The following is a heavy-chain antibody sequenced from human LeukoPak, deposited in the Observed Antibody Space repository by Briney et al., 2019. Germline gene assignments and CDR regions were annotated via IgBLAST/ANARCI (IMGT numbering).Heavy chain of an antibody. V-gene: IGHV3-53*01. D-gene: IGHD6-13*01. J-gene: IGHJ4*02. CDR3: AGGNSWPGLSY. CDR2: IYTAGST. CDR1: GSTVSGNY. Sequence: PGGSLRLSCAASGSTVSGNYMSWVRQAPGKGLEWVSVIYTAGSTYNADSVKGRFTISRDKSKNTLYLQMNTLRAEDTAVYFCAGGNSWPGLSYWGQGTLLTVSS.